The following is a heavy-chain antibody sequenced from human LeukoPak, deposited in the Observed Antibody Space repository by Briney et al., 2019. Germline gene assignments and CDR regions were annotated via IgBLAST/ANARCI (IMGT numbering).Heavy chain of an antibody. Sequence: GGSLRLSCAASGFTFSSYGMHWVRQAPGKGLEWVAVISYDGSNKYYADSVKGRFTISRDNSKSTLFLQLSSLRADDTAVYYCARDVLGWFGEPFDYWGQGTLVTVSS. D-gene: IGHD3-10*01. CDR3: ARDVLGWFGEPFDY. J-gene: IGHJ4*02. CDR1: GFTFSSYG. CDR2: ISYDGSNK. V-gene: IGHV3-30*03.